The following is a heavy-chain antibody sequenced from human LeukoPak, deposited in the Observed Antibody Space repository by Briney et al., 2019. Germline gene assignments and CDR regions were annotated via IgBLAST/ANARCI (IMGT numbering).Heavy chain of an antibody. CDR3: TRSGTSYYFDY. D-gene: IGHD1-26*01. CDR1: GFTLSSYA. Sequence: GGSLGLSCAASGFTLSSYAMSWVRQAPGKGLEWVGFIRSKRYGGTTEYAASVKGRITISRDDSKSIAYVQMNSLKTEDTAIYYCTRSGTSYYFDYWGQGTLVTVSS. V-gene: IGHV3-49*04. CDR2: IRSKRYGGTT. J-gene: IGHJ4*02.